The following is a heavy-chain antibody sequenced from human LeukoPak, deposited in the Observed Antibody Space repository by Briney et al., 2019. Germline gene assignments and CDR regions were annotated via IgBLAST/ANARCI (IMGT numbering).Heavy chain of an antibody. Sequence: GRSLRLSCAASGFTFRNYGVHWVRQAPGKGPEWVAVIWYDGTKKYYADSVRGRFTISRDNSKNTLYLEMNSLRAEDTAVYHCARDYAGYYYDSSGDSHGAFDIWGQGTMVTVSS. CDR1: GFTFRNYG. D-gene: IGHD3-22*01. J-gene: IGHJ3*02. CDR3: ARDYAGYYYDSSGDSHGAFDI. CDR2: IWYDGTKK. V-gene: IGHV3-33*01.